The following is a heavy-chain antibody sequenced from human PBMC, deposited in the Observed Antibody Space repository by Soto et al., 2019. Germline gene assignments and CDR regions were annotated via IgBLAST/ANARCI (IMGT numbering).Heavy chain of an antibody. CDR2: IGRKTDGGTT. CDR1: RVTFSDAG. V-gene: IGHV3-15*04. Sequence: PGVALRRTGDASRVTFSDAGLLNLRQAPAKGLELVGRIGRKTDGGTTEYGAHVKGRFTVSTDDSKNMLSLQMNSLGTEYTAVYYCTTAWVGRIFSEYWGQGTLVPVSS. CDR3: TTAWVGRIFSEY. J-gene: IGHJ4*02. D-gene: IGHD3-9*01.